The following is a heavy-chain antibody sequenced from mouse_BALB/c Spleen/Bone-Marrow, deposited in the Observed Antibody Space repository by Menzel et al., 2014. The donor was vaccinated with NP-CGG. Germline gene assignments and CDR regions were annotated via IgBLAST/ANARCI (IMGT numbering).Heavy chain of an antibody. D-gene: IGHD1-1*01. CDR1: GYTFTSYW. Sequence: VQLVESGAELAKPGASVKMSCKASGYTFTSYWMHWVKQRPGQGLEWIGYINPSTGYTEYNQKFKDKATLTADKSSSTAYMQLSSLTSEDFAVYYCARQITTVDYAMDYWGQGTSVTVSS. CDR2: INPSTGYT. V-gene: IGHV1-7*01. CDR3: ARQITTVDYAMDY. J-gene: IGHJ4*01.